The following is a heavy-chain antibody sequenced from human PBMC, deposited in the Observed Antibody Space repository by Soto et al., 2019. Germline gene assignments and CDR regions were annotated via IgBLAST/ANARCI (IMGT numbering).Heavy chain of an antibody. Sequence: SETLSLTCTVSGASISSGDYFWSWVRQPPGKGLESIGDIYYSGSTYYNPSLKSRVTISVDTSKNQFSLKLSSVTAADTAVYYCARESRSWYGSIWDYWGQGTLVTVSS. CDR1: GASISSGDYF. CDR2: IYYSGST. J-gene: IGHJ4*02. CDR3: ARESRSWYGSIWDY. D-gene: IGHD6-13*01. V-gene: IGHV4-30-4*08.